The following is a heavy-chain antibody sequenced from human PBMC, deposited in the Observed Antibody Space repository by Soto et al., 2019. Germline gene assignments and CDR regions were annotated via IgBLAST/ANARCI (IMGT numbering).Heavy chain of an antibody. J-gene: IGHJ4*02. CDR1: GFTFSSSG. D-gene: IGHD2-8*02. CDR2: IWSDGSLK. Sequence: QVQLVESGGGVVQPGRSLRLSCVASGFTFSSSGMHWVRQAPGKGLEWVAIIWSDGSLKYYADTVMGRFTIVKDNSRNTLYLEMNSLRADDTAVYYCARDAYWAPCDEYWGWGTLVTVSS. V-gene: IGHV3-33*01. CDR3: ARDAYWAPCDEY.